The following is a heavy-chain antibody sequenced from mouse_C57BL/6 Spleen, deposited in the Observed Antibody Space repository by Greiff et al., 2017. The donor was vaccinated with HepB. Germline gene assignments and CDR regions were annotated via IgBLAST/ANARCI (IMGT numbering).Heavy chain of an antibody. J-gene: IGHJ4*01. V-gene: IGHV1-64*01. CDR3: ARDYYDYDDYAMDY. CDR1: GYTFPSYW. CDR2: IHPNSGST. D-gene: IGHD2-4*01. Sequence: QVQLQQPGAELVKPGASVKLSCKASGYTFPSYWMHWVKQRPGQGLEWIGMIHPNSGSTNYNEKFKSKATLTVDKSSSTAYMQLSSLTSEDSAVYYCARDYYDYDDYAMDYWGQGTSVTVSS.